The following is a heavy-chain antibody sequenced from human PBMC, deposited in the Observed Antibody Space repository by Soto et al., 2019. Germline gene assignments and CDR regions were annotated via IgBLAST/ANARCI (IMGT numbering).Heavy chain of an antibody. CDR2: IYYSGST. CDR1: GGSISSGGYY. CDR3: ARDGDGYDH. J-gene: IGHJ1*01. D-gene: IGHD5-12*01. V-gene: IGHV4-61*08. Sequence: SETLSLTFTVSGGSISSGGYYWSWIRQHPGKGLEWIGYIYYSGSTNSNTSLKSRVTISVDTSKNQFSLKLSSVTAADTAVYYCARDGDGYDHWGQGTLVTVSS.